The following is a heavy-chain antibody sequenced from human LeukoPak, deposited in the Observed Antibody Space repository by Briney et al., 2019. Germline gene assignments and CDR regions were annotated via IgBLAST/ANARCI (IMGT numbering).Heavy chain of an antibody. Sequence: RTGGSLRLSCAASGFTFSSYSMNWVRQAPGKGLEWVSSISSSSSYIYYADSVKGRFTISRDNAKNSLYLQMNSLRAEDTAVYYCAREVDSFPRIIDIDYWGQGTLVTVSS. J-gene: IGHJ4*02. CDR3: AREVDSFPRIIDIDY. D-gene: IGHD2/OR15-2a*01. CDR1: GFTFSSYS. V-gene: IGHV3-21*01. CDR2: ISSSSSYI.